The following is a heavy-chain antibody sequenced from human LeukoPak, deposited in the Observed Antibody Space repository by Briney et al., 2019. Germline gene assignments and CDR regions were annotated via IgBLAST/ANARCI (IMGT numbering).Heavy chain of an antibody. D-gene: IGHD3-9*01. J-gene: IGHJ3*02. CDR3: AKHIGYYDILTGYSEAFDI. CDR2: ISWNSGSI. CDR1: GFTFDDYA. V-gene: IGHV3-9*01. Sequence: GGSLRLSCAASGFTFDDYAMHWVRHAPGKGMEWVSGISWNSGSIDYADCVKGRFTISIDNPNSSLYLQMTSLSAEDTALYYCAKHIGYYDILTGYSEAFDIWGHGTMVTVSS.